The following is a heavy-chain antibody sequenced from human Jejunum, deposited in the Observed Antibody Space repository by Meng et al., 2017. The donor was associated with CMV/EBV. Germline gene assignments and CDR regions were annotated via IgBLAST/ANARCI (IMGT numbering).Heavy chain of an antibody. CDR3: AAKIDITYFDF. CDR2: INPNGGTT. J-gene: IGHJ4*02. Sequence: KASGNTFTSYYMHWVRQAPGQGLEWMGVINPNGGTTAYAQKFQGRVTMTGDTSTSTIYMELNSLRSEDTAVYFCAAKIDITYFDFWGQGTLVTVSS. CDR1: GNTFTSYY. V-gene: IGHV1-46*01. D-gene: IGHD1-14*01.